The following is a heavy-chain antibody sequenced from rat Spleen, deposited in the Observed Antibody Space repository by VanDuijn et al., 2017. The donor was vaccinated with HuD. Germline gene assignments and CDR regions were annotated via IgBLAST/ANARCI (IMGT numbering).Heavy chain of an antibody. V-gene: IGHV5-29*01. CDR2: ISSDGRRN. D-gene: IGHD1-11*01. CDR1: GFTFSDYY. J-gene: IGHJ2*01. CDR3: ARRYDFDF. Sequence: EVQLVESGGGLVQPGRSLKLSCAASGFTFSDYYMAWVRQAPTKGLEWVATISSDGRRNYYRDSVKGRFTIYRDNAKSTLYLQMDSLRSEDTATYYCARRYDFDFWGQGVMVTVSS.